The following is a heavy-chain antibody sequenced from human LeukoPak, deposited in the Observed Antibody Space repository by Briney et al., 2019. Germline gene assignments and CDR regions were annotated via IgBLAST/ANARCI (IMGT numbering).Heavy chain of an antibody. V-gene: IGHV3-23*01. Sequence: GGSLRLSCAASGFTFSSYAMSWVRQAPGKGLEWVSAISGSGGSTYYADSVKGRFTISRDNSKNTLYLQMNSLRAEDTAVYYCAKVTAIDGGYCSSTSCPPVAFDIWGQGTMVTVSS. J-gene: IGHJ3*02. CDR2: ISGSGGST. D-gene: IGHD2-2*01. CDR1: GFTFSSYA. CDR3: AKVTAIDGGYCSSTSCPPVAFDI.